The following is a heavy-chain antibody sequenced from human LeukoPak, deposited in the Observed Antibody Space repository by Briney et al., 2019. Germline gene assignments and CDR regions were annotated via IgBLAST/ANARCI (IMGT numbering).Heavy chain of an antibody. V-gene: IGHV3-11*06. CDR1: GFTFSDYY. J-gene: IGHJ4*02. CDR2: ISSSSSYT. Sequence: GGSLRLSCAASGFTFSDYYMSWIRQAPGKGLEWDSYISSSSSYTNYADSVKGRFTISRDNAKNSLYLQMNSLRAEDTAVYYCARVGSGPAALKLLFDYWGQGTLVTVSS. CDR3: ARVGSGPAALKLLFDY. D-gene: IGHD2-2*01.